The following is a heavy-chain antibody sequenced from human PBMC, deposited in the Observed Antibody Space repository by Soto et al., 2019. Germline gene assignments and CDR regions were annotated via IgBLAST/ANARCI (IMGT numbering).Heavy chain of an antibody. Sequence: VRSLRLSCAASGFTFSSYAMSWVRQAPVKVLEWVSAISGSGGSTYYADSVKGRFTISRDNSKNTLYLQMNSLRAEDTAVYHCAKDRVVAATKPTPLDYWGQGTLVTVSS. J-gene: IGHJ4*02. D-gene: IGHD2-15*01. V-gene: IGHV3-23*01. CDR1: GFTFSSYA. CDR3: AKDRVVAATKPTPLDY. CDR2: ISGSGGST.